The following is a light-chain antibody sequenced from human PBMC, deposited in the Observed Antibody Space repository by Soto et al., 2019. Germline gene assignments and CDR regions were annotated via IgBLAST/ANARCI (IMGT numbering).Light chain of an antibody. CDR2: GAS. V-gene: IGKV3-15*01. Sequence: ELVMTQSPSTLSASPAERATLSCRASPSVGSNLAWYQQKPGQAPRLLIYGASTRATGIPARFSGSGSGTEFTLTISTLQSEDFALYFCQQYNNLPPDRTCGQGTKVEIK. CDR1: PSVGSN. J-gene: IGKJ1*01. CDR3: QQYNNLPPDRT.